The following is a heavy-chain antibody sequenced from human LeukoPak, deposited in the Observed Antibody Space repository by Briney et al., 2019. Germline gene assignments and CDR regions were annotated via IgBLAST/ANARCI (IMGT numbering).Heavy chain of an antibody. CDR3: ARGWGSGWSRLDNWFDP. CDR1: GASISSYY. J-gene: IGHJ5*02. Sequence: SETLSLTCTVSGASISSYYWSWIRQPPGKGLEWIGRIYTSGSTNYNPSLKSRVTMSVDTSKNQFSLKLSSVTAADTAVYYCARGWGSGWSRLDNWFDPWGQGTLVTVSS. D-gene: IGHD6-19*01. V-gene: IGHV4-4*07. CDR2: IYTSGST.